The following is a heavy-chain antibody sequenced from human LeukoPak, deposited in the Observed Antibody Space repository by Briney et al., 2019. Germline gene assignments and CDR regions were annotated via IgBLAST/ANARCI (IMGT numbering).Heavy chain of an antibody. V-gene: IGHV3-30*04. Sequence: PGRSLRLSCAASGFTFSTYPMHWVRQAPGKGLEWVAVISYDGSNKYYADSVKGRFTISRDNAKNSLYLQMNSLRAEDTAVYYCARVLGETKYSSSWYRKYFQHWGQGTLVTVSS. D-gene: IGHD6-13*01. CDR1: GFTFSTYP. CDR2: ISYDGSNK. CDR3: ARVLGETKYSSSWYRKYFQH. J-gene: IGHJ1*01.